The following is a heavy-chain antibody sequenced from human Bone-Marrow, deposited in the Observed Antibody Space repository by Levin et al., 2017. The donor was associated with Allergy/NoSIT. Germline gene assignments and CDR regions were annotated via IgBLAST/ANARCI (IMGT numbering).Heavy chain of an antibody. Sequence: SETLSLNCSVSGVSISSSPLFYWPWIRQPPGKGLEWLGSVSSSVTTYYNPSLHGRVTMSVDTSTHHFALRLSSATAADPSFYYCTRGKYGGARCTYYFDYWGQGALVTVSS. CDR1: GVSISSSPLFY. D-gene: IGHD2-8*01. CDR2: VSSSVTT. V-gene: IGHV4-39*02. J-gene: IGHJ4*02. CDR3: TRGKYGGARCTYYFDY.